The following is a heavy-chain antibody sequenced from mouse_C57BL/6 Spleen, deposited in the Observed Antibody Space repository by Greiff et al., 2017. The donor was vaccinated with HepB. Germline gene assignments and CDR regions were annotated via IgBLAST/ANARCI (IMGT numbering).Heavy chain of an antibody. Sequence: EVMLVESVAELVRPGASVKLSCTASGFNIKNTYMHWVKQRPEQGLEWIGRIDPANGNTKYAPKFQGKATITADTSSNTAYLQLSSLTSEDTAIYYCARDYGSSYWFAYWGQGTLVTVSA. CDR1: GFNIKNTY. J-gene: IGHJ3*01. D-gene: IGHD1-1*01. CDR3: ARDYGSSYWFAY. V-gene: IGHV14-3*01. CDR2: IDPANGNT.